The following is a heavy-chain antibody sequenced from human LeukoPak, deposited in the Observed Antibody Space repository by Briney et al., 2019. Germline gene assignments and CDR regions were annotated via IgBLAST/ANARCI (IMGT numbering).Heavy chain of an antibody. J-gene: IGHJ4*02. V-gene: IGHV1-18*01. Sequence: ASVKVSCKASGYTFTSYGISWVRQAPGQGLEWMGWISAYNGNTNYAQKLQGRVTMTTDTSTSTAYMELRSLRSDDTAVYYCARDMITFGGVIVYLYYFDYWGQGTLVTVSS. CDR1: GYTFTSYG. CDR3: ARDMITFGGVIVYLYYFDY. D-gene: IGHD3-16*02. CDR2: ISAYNGNT.